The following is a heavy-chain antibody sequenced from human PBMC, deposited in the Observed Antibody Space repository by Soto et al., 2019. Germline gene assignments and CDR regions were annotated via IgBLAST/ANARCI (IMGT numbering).Heavy chain of an antibody. D-gene: IGHD3-10*01. Sequence: QVQLEQSGAEVKKPGSSVKVSCKASGGTLSDHGVAWLRQAPGQGLEWMGGTIPVFNTAKYAQKFQGRVTVTADKVAYIADRELRSFISEDTAFYFCARVFYGPGNYYTGPSAFDIWGQGTMVIVSS. CDR3: ARVFYGPGNYYTGPSAFDI. CDR2: TIPVFNTA. CDR1: GGTLSDHG. V-gene: IGHV1-69*06. J-gene: IGHJ3*02.